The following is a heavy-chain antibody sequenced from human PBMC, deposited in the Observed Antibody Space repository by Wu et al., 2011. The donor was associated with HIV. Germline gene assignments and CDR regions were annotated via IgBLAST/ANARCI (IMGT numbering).Heavy chain of an antibody. CDR1: GGTFSSYA. V-gene: IGHV1-69*05. CDR3: ARVKISMVRGVIGHCYGMDV. D-gene: IGHD3-10*01. J-gene: IGHJ6*02. CDR2: IVPLFGTA. Sequence: QVQLVQSGAEVKKPGSSVKVSCKASGGTFSSYAISWVRQAPGQGLEWMGGIVPLFGTAIYAQKFRDRVTITSDEATNTAYMELSGLRSEDTAVYYCARVKISMVRGVIGHCYGMDVWGQGTTVTVSS.